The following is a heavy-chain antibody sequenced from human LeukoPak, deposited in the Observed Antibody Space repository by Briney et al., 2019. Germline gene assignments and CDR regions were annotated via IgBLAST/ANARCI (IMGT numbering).Heavy chain of an antibody. J-gene: IGHJ4*02. D-gene: IGHD5-12*01. CDR1: GFTFDDYA. CDR2: ISWNSGRI. CDR3: AKDAERGYDYTFDC. Sequence: GGSLRLSCAASGFTFDDYAMPWVRQGPGKGLEWVSGISWNSGRIDYADSVKGRFTISRDNANNSLYLQMNSLRAEHTALYSCAKDAERGYDYTFDCWGQGTLVTVSS. V-gene: IGHV3-9*01.